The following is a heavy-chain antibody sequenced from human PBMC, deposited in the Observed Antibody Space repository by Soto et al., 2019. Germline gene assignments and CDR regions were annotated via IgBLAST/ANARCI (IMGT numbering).Heavy chain of an antibody. D-gene: IGHD3-10*01. V-gene: IGHV4-31*03. Sequence: QVQLQESGPGLVKPSQTLSLTCTVSGDSLSRRGYYWSWIRQHPGKGLEWIGYIYFSGSAYYNPSLKSRVTMSIDTSKNQFSLRLTSLTAADTAVYYCAKSSVRGIKHSWGQGTLVIVSS. CDR2: IYFSGSA. CDR1: GDSLSRRGYY. CDR3: AKSSVRGIKHS. J-gene: IGHJ4*02.